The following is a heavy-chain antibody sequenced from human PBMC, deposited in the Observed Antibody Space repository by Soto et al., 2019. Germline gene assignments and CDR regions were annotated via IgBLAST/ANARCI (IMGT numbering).Heavy chain of an antibody. CDR2: IWYDGSNK. Sequence: HPGGSLRLSCAASGFTFSSYGMHWVRQAPGKGLEWVAVIWYDGSNKYYADSVKGRFTISRDNSKNTLYLQMNSLRAEDTAVYYCARDLKLTPQWTDYGMDVWGQGTTVTVSS. J-gene: IGHJ6*02. V-gene: IGHV3-33*01. CDR1: GFTFSSYG. CDR3: ARDLKLTPQWTDYGMDV. D-gene: IGHD6-19*01.